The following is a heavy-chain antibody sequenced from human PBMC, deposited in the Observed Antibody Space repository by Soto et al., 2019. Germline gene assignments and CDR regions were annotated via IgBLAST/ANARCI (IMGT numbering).Heavy chain of an antibody. CDR3: ARERTIFGVVNTYGMDV. CDR1: GFPFSSYA. CDR2: ISYDGSNK. Sequence: GGSLRLSCAAFGFPFSSYAMHWVCQAPGKGLKWVAVISYDGSNKYYADSVKGRFTISRDNSKNTLYLQMNSLRAEDTAVYYCARERTIFGVVNTYGMDVWGQGTTVTVSS. J-gene: IGHJ6*02. D-gene: IGHD3-3*01. V-gene: IGHV3-30-3*01.